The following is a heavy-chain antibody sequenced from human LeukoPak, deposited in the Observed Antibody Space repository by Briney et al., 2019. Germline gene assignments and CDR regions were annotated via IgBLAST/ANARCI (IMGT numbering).Heavy chain of an antibody. CDR3: AIRKGATSFVC. CDR2: VSASGGLT. CDR1: GFTFSINA. D-gene: IGHD1-26*01. Sequence: GGSLRLSRAPSGFTFSINAMSWVRQAPGKGLEWVSLVSASGGLTRHAGSVRGRFIISRDNSRNTLYLHMDSLRAEDTAVYYCAIRKGATSFVCWGEGTLVTVSS. J-gene: IGHJ4*02. V-gene: IGHV3-23*01.